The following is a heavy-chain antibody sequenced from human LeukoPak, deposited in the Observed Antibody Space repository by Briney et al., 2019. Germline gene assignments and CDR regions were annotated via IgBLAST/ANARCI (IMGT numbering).Heavy chain of an antibody. CDR1: GYTFTSCD. CDR2: MNPNSGNI. V-gene: IGHV1-8*01. D-gene: IGHD6-19*01. J-gene: IGHJ4*02. Sequence: GASVKVSCKASGYTFTSCDINWVRQATGQGLEWMGWMNPNSGNIGYGQSFQGRITMTRDISIGTAYMELSNLTSADTAIYYCTRGSSGRRDNWGQGTLVTVSA. CDR3: TRGSSGRRDN.